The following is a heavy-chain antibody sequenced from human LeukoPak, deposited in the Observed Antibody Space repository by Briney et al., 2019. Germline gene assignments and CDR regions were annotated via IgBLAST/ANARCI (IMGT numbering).Heavy chain of an antibody. CDR1: GFTFSSYA. CDR3: AKGGCRGTCNPLAY. V-gene: IGHV3-23*01. J-gene: IGHJ4*02. D-gene: IGHD2-15*01. Sequence: PGGSLRLSCAASGFTFSSYAMTWVRQAPGKGLEWVSAISGSGGSTYYADSVKGRFTISRDNSKNTVYLQMNNLRAEDTAVYYCAKGGCRGTCNPLAYWGQGALVTVSP. CDR2: ISGSGGST.